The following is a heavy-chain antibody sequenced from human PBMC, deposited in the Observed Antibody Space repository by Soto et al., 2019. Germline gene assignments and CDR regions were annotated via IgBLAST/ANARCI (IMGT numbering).Heavy chain of an antibody. Sequence: GGSLRLSCAASGFTFSSYGMHWVRQAPGKGLEWVAVISYDGSNKYYADSVKGRFTISRDNSKNTLYLQMNSLRAEDTAVYYCAKDLKMMVVAAEAWPNWFDPWGQGTLVTVSS. CDR2: ISYDGSNK. D-gene: IGHD2-15*01. V-gene: IGHV3-30*18. J-gene: IGHJ5*02. CDR3: AKDLKMMVVAAEAWPNWFDP. CDR1: GFTFSSYG.